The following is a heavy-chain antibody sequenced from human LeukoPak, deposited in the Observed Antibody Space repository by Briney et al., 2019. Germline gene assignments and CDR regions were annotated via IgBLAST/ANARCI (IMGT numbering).Heavy chain of an antibody. J-gene: IGHJ6*03. D-gene: IGHD2-8*01. Sequence: ASVKVSCKASGYTFTSYYMHWVRQAPGQGLEWMGIINPSGGSTSYAQKFQGRVTMTRDTSTSTVYMELSSLRSEDTAVCYCARGYCTNGVCYWGVYYYYYMDVWGKGTTVTVSS. CDR3: ARGYCTNGVCYWGVYYYYYMDV. CDR2: INPSGGST. CDR1: GYTFTSYY. V-gene: IGHV1-46*01.